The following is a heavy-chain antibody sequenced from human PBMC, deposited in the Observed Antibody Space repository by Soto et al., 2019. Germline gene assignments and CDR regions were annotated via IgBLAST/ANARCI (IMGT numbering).Heavy chain of an antibody. V-gene: IGHV1-3*01. D-gene: IGHD2-2*01. J-gene: IGHJ4*02. Sequence: QVQLVQSGAEVKKPGASVKVSCKASGYTFTSYAMHWVRQAPGQRLEWMGWINAGNGNTKYSQKFQGRVTITRDTAENTAYMEQSSLRSENTDVYYCARDVVVVPAALGYFDYWGQGTLVTVSS. CDR1: GYTFTSYA. CDR2: INAGNGNT. CDR3: ARDVVVVPAALGYFDY.